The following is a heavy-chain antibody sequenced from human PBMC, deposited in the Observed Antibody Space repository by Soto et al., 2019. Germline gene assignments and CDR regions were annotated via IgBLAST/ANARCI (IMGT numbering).Heavy chain of an antibody. CDR2: ISGSGGST. CDR1: GFTFSSYA. V-gene: IGHV3-23*01. Sequence: GGSLRLSCAASGFTFSSYAMSWVRQAPGKGLEWVSAISGSGGSTYYADSVKGRFTISRDNSKNTLYLRMNSLRAEDTAVYYCAKSVYYYDSSGKKWGQGTLVTVSS. CDR3: AKSVYYYDSSGKK. D-gene: IGHD3-22*01. J-gene: IGHJ4*02.